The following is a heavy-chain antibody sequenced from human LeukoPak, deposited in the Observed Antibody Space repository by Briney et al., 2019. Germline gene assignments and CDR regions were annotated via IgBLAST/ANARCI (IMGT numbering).Heavy chain of an antibody. V-gene: IGHV4-59*01. CDR1: GCSISSYC. CDR2: IYYTGNT. Sequence: SETLSLTCTVSGCSISSYCWSWIRQPPGKGLEWIGYIYYTGNTDYNPSLKSRVTISVDTSKNQFSLKLSSVTAADTAVYYCARARDGYKFAFDIWGQGTVVTVSS. J-gene: IGHJ3*02. CDR3: ARARDGYKFAFDI. D-gene: IGHD5-24*01.